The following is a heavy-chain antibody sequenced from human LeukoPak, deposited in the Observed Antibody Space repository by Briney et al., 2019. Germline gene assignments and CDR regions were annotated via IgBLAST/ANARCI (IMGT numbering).Heavy chain of an antibody. CDR3: ARGRRDYDFWSGYYPYYLDY. V-gene: IGHV4-59*01. Sequence: SETLSLTCTVSGGSISSYYWSWIRQPPGKGLEWIGYIYYSGSTNYNPSLKSRVTISVDTSKNQFSLKLSSVTAADTAVYYCARGRRDYDFWSGYYPYYLDYWGQGTLVTVSS. D-gene: IGHD3-3*01. CDR1: GGSISSYY. J-gene: IGHJ4*02. CDR2: IYYSGST.